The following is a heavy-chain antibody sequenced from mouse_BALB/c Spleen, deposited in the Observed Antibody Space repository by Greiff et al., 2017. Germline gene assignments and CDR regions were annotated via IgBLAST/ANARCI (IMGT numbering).Heavy chain of an antibody. CDR2: ISSGSSTI. Sequence: EVHLVESGGGLVQPGGSRKLSCAASGFTFSSFGMHWVRQAPEKGLEWVAYISSGSSTIYYADTVKGRFTISRDNPKNTLFLQMTSLRSEDTAMYYCARSYYYGSSPYYAMDYWGQGTSVTVSS. CDR3: ARSYYYGSSPYYAMDY. J-gene: IGHJ4*01. V-gene: IGHV5-17*02. D-gene: IGHD1-1*01. CDR1: GFTFSSFG.